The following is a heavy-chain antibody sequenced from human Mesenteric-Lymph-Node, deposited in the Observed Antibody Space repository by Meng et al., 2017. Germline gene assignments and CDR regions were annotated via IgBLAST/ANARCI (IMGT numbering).Heavy chain of an antibody. CDR1: GYTFTSYD. J-gene: IGHJ5*02. CDR3: ARGLDYYGSGSYFPDEENWFDP. Sequence: ASVKVSCKASGYTFTSYDINWVRQATGQGLEWMGWMNPNSGNTGYAQKFQGRVTMTRNTSISTAYMELSSLRSEDTAVYYCARGLDYYGSGSYFPDEENWFDPWGQGTLVTVSS. D-gene: IGHD3-10*01. V-gene: IGHV1-8*01. CDR2: MNPNSGNT.